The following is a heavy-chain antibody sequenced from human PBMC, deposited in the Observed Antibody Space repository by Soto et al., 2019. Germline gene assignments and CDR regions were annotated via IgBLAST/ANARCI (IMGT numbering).Heavy chain of an antibody. CDR2: VSYNGAHK. CDR3: AREGKYCSGGSCTYFAY. Sequence: QVQLVESGGGVVQPARSLRLSCAASGFTFTNYAMYWVRQAPGKGLVWMGYVSYNGAHKFYADSVKGRFTISRDNSKNSLFLQMNSLRAEDTAVYYCAREGKYCSGGSCTYFAYWGQGTLVTVSS. J-gene: IGHJ4*02. D-gene: IGHD2-15*01. V-gene: IGHV3-30-3*01. CDR1: GFTFTNYA.